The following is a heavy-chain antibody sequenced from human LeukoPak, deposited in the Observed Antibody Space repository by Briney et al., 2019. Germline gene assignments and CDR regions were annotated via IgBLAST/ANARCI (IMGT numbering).Heavy chain of an antibody. CDR2: IYTSGST. V-gene: IGHV4-4*07. CDR3: AGTIQLWFKGDNWFDP. CDR1: GGSISSYY. D-gene: IGHD5-18*01. Sequence: SETLSLTCTVSGGSISSYYWSWIRQPAGKGLEWIGRIYTSGSTNYNPSLKSRVTMSVDTSKNQFSLKLSSVTAADTAVYYCAGTIQLWFKGDNWFDPWGQGTLVTVSS. J-gene: IGHJ5*02.